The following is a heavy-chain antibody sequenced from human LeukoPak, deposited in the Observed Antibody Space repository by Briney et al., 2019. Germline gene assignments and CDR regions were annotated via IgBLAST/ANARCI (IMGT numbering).Heavy chain of an antibody. J-gene: IGHJ4*02. D-gene: IGHD3-9*01. CDR1: GFTFSSYG. CDR2: ISYDGNNK. CDR3: AKGYDILTGPLDY. V-gene: IGHV3-30*18. Sequence: PGRSLRLSCAASGFTFSSYGMHWVRQAPGKGLEWVALISYDGNNKYYADSVKGRFTISRDNAKNSLYLQMNSLRAEDMALYYCAKGYDILTGPLDYWGQGTLVTVSS.